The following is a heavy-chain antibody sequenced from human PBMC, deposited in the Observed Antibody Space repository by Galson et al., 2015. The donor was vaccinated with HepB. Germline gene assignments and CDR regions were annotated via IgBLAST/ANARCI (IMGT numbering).Heavy chain of an antibody. V-gene: IGHV3-23*01. CDR1: GFTFSSYA. J-gene: IGHJ4*02. CDR2: ISGSGGST. Sequence: SLRLSCAASGFTFSSYAMSWVRQAPGKGLEWVSAISGSGGSTYYADSVKGRFTISRDNSKNTLYLQMNSLRAEDTAVYYCAKRLRLGEGFDYWGQGTLVTVSS. CDR3: AKRLRLGEGFDY. D-gene: IGHD3-16*01.